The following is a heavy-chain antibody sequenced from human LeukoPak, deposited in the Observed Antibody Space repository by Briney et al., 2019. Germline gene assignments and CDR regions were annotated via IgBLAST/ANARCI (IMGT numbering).Heavy chain of an antibody. CDR2: IIPIFGTA. Sequence: SVKVSCKASGGTFSSYAISWVRQAPGQGLEWMGGIIPIFGTANYAQKFQGRVTITADESTSTAYMELSSLRSEDTAVYYCARESYYYDSSGYYYNVVYWFDPWGQGTLVTVSS. J-gene: IGHJ5*02. V-gene: IGHV1-69*13. CDR1: GGTFSSYA. CDR3: ARESYYYDSSGYYYNVVYWFDP. D-gene: IGHD3-22*01.